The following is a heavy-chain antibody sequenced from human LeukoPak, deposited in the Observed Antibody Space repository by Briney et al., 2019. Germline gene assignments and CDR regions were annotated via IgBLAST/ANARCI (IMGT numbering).Heavy chain of an antibody. J-gene: IGHJ4*02. CDR1: GFTFNSYT. D-gene: IGHD7-27*01. Sequence: GGSLRLSCTASGFTFNSYTMSWVRQAPGKGLKWVSTITTGGPNTYYADSVKGRFTVSRDDSKNTLYLQMNSLRAEDTAVYYCAKDGGLWVSAHWGDSWGRGTLVTVSS. CDR3: AKDGGLWVSAHWGDS. V-gene: IGHV3-23*01. CDR2: ITTGGPNT.